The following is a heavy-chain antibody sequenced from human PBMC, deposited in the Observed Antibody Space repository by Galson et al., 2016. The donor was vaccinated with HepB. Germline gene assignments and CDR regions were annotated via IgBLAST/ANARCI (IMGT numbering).Heavy chain of an antibody. V-gene: IGHV2-70*04. CDR3: ARHGRGDYVSFDD. J-gene: IGHJ4*02. D-gene: IGHD4-17*01. CDR1: GMSVSTRALR. CDR2: IDWNDDK. Sequence: ALVKPTQTLTLTCTLSGMSVSTRALRVSWIRQPPGKALEWLARIDWNDDKPYRTSLQTRLTIFTDTSKNQVVLRMSNMDPVDTATYYCARHGRGDYVSFDDWGQGTLVTVSS.